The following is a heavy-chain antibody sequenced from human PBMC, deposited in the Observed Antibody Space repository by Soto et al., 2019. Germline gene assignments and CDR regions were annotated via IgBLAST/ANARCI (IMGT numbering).Heavy chain of an antibody. CDR2: IVVMSNTA. CDR1: GSTFNNFA. D-gene: IGHD1-26*01. CDR3: ARAIKRWEVHYYFDY. J-gene: IGHJ4*02. Sequence: QVVLLQSGAEVKEPGSSVRVSCKVSGSTFNNFAFSWVRQAPGHGPEWMVGIVVMSNTADYSQRFRDRVTITADTSTNTLYMELGSLTFEDTAVYYCARAIKRWEVHYYFDYWGQGTLGTVSS. V-gene: IGHV1-69*06.